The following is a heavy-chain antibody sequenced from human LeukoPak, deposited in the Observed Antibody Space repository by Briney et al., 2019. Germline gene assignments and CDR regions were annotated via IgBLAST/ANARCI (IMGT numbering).Heavy chain of an antibody. J-gene: IGHJ4*02. Sequence: PGGSLRLSCAASGFTFSSYNMNWVRQAPGKGLEWVSYISSSGSTIYYADSVKGRFTISRDNAKNSLYLQMNSLRAEDTAVYYCANVRDGYNPGIWGQGTLVTVSS. CDR2: ISSSGSTI. V-gene: IGHV3-48*03. CDR1: GFTFSSYN. D-gene: IGHD5-24*01. CDR3: ANVRDGYNPGI.